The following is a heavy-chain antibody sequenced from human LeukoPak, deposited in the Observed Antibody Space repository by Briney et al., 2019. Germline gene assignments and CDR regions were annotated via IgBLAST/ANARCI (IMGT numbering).Heavy chain of an antibody. CDR2: IIPIFGTA. Sequence: SVKVSCKASGGTFSSYAISWVRQAPGQGLEWMGGIIPIFGTANYAQKFQGRVTITADESTSTAYMELSSLRSEDTAVYYCARAPLWFGESHYNWFDPWGQGTLVTVSS. J-gene: IGHJ5*02. V-gene: IGHV1-69*13. D-gene: IGHD3-10*01. CDR1: GGTFSSYA. CDR3: ARAPLWFGESHYNWFDP.